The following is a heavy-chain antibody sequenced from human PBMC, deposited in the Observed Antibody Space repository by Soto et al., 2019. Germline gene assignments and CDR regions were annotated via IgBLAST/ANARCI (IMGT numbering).Heavy chain of an antibody. CDR1: GFTFSSYA. Sequence: GGSLRLSCAASGFTFSSYAMSWVRQAPGKGLGWVSAISGSGGSTYYADSVKGRFTISRDNSKNTLYLQMNSLRAEDTAVYYCAKDLPGELLSYYYYYYGMDVWGQGTTVTVSS. J-gene: IGHJ6*02. D-gene: IGHD3-10*01. CDR2: ISGSGGST. V-gene: IGHV3-23*01. CDR3: AKDLPGELLSYYYYYYGMDV.